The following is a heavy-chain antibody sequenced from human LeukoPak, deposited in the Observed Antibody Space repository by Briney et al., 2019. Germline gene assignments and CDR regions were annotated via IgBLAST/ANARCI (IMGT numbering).Heavy chain of an antibody. CDR3: ARQGWLQFLVRFDP. CDR1: GGSISSGSYY. Sequence: SETLSLTCTVSGGSISSGSYYWGWIRQPPGKGLEWIGSIYYSGSTYYNPSLKSRVTISVDTSKNQFSLKLSSVTAAGTAVYYCARQGWLQFLVRFDPWGQGTLVTVSS. V-gene: IGHV4-39*01. J-gene: IGHJ5*02. D-gene: IGHD5-24*01. CDR2: IYYSGST.